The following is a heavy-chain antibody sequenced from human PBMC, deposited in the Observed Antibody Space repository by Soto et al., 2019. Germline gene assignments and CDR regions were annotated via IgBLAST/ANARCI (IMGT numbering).Heavy chain of an antibody. CDR3: AKDPTYYYDSRGYQTGDGFDD. J-gene: IGHJ4*02. CDR1: GYTFTGYY. Sequence: QVQLVQSGAEVKKPGASVKVSCKASGYTFTGYYMHWVRQAPGQGLEWMGWINPNSGGTNYAQKFQGWVTMTRDTSISTAYMELSRLRSDDTAVYYCAKDPTYYYDSRGYQTGDGFDDWGQGTMVTVSS. CDR2: INPNSGGT. D-gene: IGHD3-22*01. V-gene: IGHV1-2*04.